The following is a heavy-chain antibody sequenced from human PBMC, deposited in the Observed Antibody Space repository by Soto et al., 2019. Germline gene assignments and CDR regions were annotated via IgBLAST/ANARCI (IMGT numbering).Heavy chain of an antibody. CDR1: GFTFSSYG. CDR2: IWYDGSNK. Sequence: QVQLVESGGGVVQPGRSLRLSCAASGFTFSSYGMHWVRQAPGKGLEWVAVIWYDGSNKYYADSVKGRFTISRDNSKNTLYLQMNSLRAEDTAVYYCASERNDYGDLMTFDYWGQGTLVTVSS. CDR3: ASERNDYGDLMTFDY. J-gene: IGHJ4*02. D-gene: IGHD4-17*01. V-gene: IGHV3-33*01.